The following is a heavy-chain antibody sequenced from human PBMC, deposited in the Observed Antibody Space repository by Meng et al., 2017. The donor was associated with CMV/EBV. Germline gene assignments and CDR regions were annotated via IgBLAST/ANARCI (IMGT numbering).Heavy chain of an antibody. V-gene: IGHV1-46*01. CDR1: GYTFTSYY. Sequence: ASVKVSCKASGYTFTSYYMHWVRQAPGQGLEWMGIINPSGGSTSYAQKFQGRVTMTTDTSTSTAYMELRSLRSDDTAVYYCARDLGRGRWFDPWGQGTLVTVSS. D-gene: IGHD3-16*01. CDR3: ARDLGRGRWFDP. CDR2: INPSGGST. J-gene: IGHJ5*02.